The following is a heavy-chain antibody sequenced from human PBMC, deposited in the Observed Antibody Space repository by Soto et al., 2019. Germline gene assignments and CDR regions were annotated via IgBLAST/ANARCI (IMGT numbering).Heavy chain of an antibody. V-gene: IGHV1-2*02. CDR1: GYTFTGYY. Sequence: GASVKVSCKASGYTFTGYYMHWVRQAPGQGLEWMGWINPNSGGTNYAQKFQGRVTMTTDTSTSTAYMELRSLRSDDTAVYYCARTPAPYCSGGSCYGNQLIRFDPWGQGTLVTVSS. J-gene: IGHJ5*02. CDR2: INPNSGGT. CDR3: ARTPAPYCSGGSCYGNQLIRFDP. D-gene: IGHD2-15*01.